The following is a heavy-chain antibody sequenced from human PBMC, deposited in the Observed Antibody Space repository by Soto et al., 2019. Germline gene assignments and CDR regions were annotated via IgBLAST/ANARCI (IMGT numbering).Heavy chain of an antibody. V-gene: IGHV4-59*01. J-gene: IGHJ6*02. Sequence: SETLSLTCTVSGGSISSYYWSWIRQPPGKGLEWIGYIYYSGSTNYNPSLKSRVTISVDTSKNQFPLKLSSVTAADTAVYYCARDDYYYYGMDVWGQGTTVTVSS. CDR2: IYYSGST. CDR3: ARDDYYYYGMDV. CDR1: GGSISSYY.